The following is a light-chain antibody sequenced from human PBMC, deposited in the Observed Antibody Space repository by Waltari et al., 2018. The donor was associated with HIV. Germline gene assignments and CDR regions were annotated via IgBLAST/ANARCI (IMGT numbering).Light chain of an antibody. Sequence: EIVMTQSPATLSASPGQRATLSCRASQRVGGNLAWYQQRPGRAPKLLIYGASTRATEVPARFTGSGSGTEFTLTISSLQSEDFAVYYCQQYNNWPYTFGQGTKLEIK. CDR1: QRVGGN. CDR3: QQYNNWPYT. V-gene: IGKV3-15*01. CDR2: GAS. J-gene: IGKJ2*01.